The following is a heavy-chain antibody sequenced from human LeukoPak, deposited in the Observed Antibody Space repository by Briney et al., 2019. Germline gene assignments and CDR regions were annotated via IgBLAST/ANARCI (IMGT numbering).Heavy chain of an antibody. CDR1: GFTFGDYA. CDR2: ISSSGSTI. J-gene: IGHJ4*02. V-gene: IGHV3-48*03. D-gene: IGHD6-19*01. CDR3: ARVNSGWSHFDY. Sequence: GGSLRLSCTASGFTFGDYALNWVRQAPGKGLEWVSYISSSGSTIYYADSVKGRFTISRDNAKNSLYLQMNSLRAEDTAVYYCARVNSGWSHFDYWGQGTLVTVSS.